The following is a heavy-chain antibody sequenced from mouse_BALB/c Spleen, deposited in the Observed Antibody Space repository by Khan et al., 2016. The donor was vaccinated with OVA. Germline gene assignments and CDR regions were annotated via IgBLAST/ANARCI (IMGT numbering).Heavy chain of an antibody. CDR1: GYSFTGYF. CDR3: TRIYRSDFDY. Sequence: VQLKQSGPELVRPGASVKISCKASGYSFTGYFMNWVMQSHGKSLEWIGRINPHIGETFYNQRFKDKATLTVDESSSTAHMEHRSLASEDSAVYYCTRIYRSDFDYWGQGTTLTVSS. J-gene: IGHJ2*01. D-gene: IGHD1-1*01. CDR2: INPHIGET. V-gene: IGHV1-20*02.